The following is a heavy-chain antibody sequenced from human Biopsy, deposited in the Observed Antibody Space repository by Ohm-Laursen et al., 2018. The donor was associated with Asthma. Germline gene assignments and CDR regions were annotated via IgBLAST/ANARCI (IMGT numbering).Heavy chain of an antibody. Sequence: ESSVKVSCKSLGGTFNTYAIGWVRQAPGQGLEWLGGINTVFGTTTYPQKFQDRVTITADDSTSTVYMELSSLRSEDTAVYYCARKAGSCISRTCYSLDFWGQGTLVTVSS. CDR2: INTVFGTT. CDR1: GGTFNTYA. J-gene: IGHJ4*02. CDR3: ARKAGSCISRTCYSLDF. D-gene: IGHD2-2*01. V-gene: IGHV1-69*01.